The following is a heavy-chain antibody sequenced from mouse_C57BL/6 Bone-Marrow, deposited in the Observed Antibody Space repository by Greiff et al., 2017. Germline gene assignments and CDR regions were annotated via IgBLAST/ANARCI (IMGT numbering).Heavy chain of an antibody. CDR2: IDPSDSYT. D-gene: IGHD2-1*01. Sequence: QVQLQQPGAELVKPGASVKLSCKASGYTFTSYWMQWVKQRPGQGLEWIGEIDPSDSYTNYNQKFKGKATLTVDTSSSTAYMQLSSLTSEDSAVYYSAREYYGNYWYFDVWGTGTTVTVSS. CDR1: GYTFTSYW. V-gene: IGHV1-50*01. CDR3: AREYYGNYWYFDV. J-gene: IGHJ1*03.